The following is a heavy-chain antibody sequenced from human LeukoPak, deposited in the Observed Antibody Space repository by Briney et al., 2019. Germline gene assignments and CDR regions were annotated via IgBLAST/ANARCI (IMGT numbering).Heavy chain of an antibody. CDR2: LSNSGGIT. Sequence: GGSLRLSCAASGFTFSNYAVSWVRQAPGKGLEWVSTLSNSGGITYYADSVKGRFTISRDNSKNTLYLLMNSLRAEDTAVYYCARTPGSMDYWGQGTLVTVSS. CDR3: ARTPGSMDY. V-gene: IGHV3-23*01. CDR1: GFTFSNYA. J-gene: IGHJ4*02. D-gene: IGHD3-10*01.